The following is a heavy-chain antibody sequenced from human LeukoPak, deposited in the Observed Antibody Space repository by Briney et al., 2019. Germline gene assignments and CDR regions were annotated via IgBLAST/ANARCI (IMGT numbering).Heavy chain of an antibody. Sequence: PGGSLRLSCAASGFTFSSYWMHWVRQAPGKGLVWVSRINSDGSSTSYADSVKGRFTISRDNAKNTLYLQMNSLRAEDTAVYYCAREVYSSSWENDYWGQGTLVTVSS. D-gene: IGHD6-13*01. CDR1: GFTFSSYW. CDR2: INSDGSST. CDR3: AREVYSSSWENDY. V-gene: IGHV3-74*01. J-gene: IGHJ4*02.